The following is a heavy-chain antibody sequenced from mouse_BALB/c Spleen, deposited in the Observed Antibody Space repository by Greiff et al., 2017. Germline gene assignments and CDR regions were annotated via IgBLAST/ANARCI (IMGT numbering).Heavy chain of an antibody. CDR1: GFTFSSYA. Sequence: EVQLVESGGGLVKPGGSLKLSCAASGFTFSSYAMSWVRQTPEKRLEWVATISSGGSYTYYPDSVKGRFTISRDNAKNTLYLQMSSLRSEDTAMYYCARRYYGSNYAMDYWGQGTSVTVSS. CDR2: ISSGGSYT. J-gene: IGHJ4*01. CDR3: ARRYYGSNYAMDY. D-gene: IGHD1-2*01. V-gene: IGHV5-9-3*01.